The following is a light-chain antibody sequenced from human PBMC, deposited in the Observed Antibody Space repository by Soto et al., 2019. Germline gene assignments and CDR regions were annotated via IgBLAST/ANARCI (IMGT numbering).Light chain of an antibody. CDR3: SSYTSSSTRV. Sequence: QSVLTQPASVSGSPGQSITIPCTGTSSDVGGYNYVSWYQQHPGKAPKLMIYEVNNRPSGVSNRFSGSKSGNTASLTISGLQAEDEADYYCSSYTSSSTRVFGTGTQVTVL. CDR1: SSDVGGYNY. V-gene: IGLV2-14*01. J-gene: IGLJ1*01. CDR2: EVN.